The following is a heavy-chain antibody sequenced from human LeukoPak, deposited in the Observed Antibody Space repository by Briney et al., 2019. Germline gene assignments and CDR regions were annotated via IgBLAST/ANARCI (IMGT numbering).Heavy chain of an antibody. J-gene: IGHJ6*03. CDR1: GYSFTSYW. D-gene: IGHD4-11*01. CDR3: ASSTVTTDYYYYMDV. Sequence: KPGESLKISCKGSGYSFTSYWIGWVRQMPGKGLEWMGIIYPGDSDTRYSPSFQGQVTISADKSISTAYLQWSSLKASDTAMYYCASSTVTTDYYYYMDVWGKGTTVTVSS. CDR2: IYPGDSDT. V-gene: IGHV5-51*01.